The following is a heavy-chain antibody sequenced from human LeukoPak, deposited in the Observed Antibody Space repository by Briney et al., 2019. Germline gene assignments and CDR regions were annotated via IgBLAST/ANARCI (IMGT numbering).Heavy chain of an antibody. D-gene: IGHD1-14*01. CDR1: GGFIRSYY. CDR2: IYYSGST. Sequence: SETLTLTCTVCGGFIRSYYWSWIRQPPGKGLEWIGYIYYSGSTNYNPSLKSRVTISVDTSKNQLSLKLSSVSAADRAVFYWARGGTGPLNWFGPWGQGTLVTVSS. CDR3: ARGGTGPLNWFGP. V-gene: IGHV4-59*01. J-gene: IGHJ5*02.